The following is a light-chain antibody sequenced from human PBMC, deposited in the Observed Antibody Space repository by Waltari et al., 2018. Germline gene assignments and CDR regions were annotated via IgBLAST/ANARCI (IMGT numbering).Light chain of an antibody. CDR2: DNT. V-gene: IGLV1-51*01. J-gene: IGLJ3*02. Sequence: QSVLTHPPSVSAAPGQKVTISCSGSSSHVGSNYVAWYQQLPGTAPKVLIYDNTQRPSGIPDRFFGSKSGTSGTLGITGLQTGDEADYYCATWDASLSAWVFGGGTKLTVL. CDR3: ATWDASLSAWV. CDR1: SSHVGSNY.